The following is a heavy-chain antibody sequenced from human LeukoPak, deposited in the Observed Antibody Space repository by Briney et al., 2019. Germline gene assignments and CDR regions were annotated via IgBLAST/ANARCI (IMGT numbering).Heavy chain of an antibody. CDR1: GFTFSSYW. Sequence: GGSLRLPCAASGFTFSSYWMSWVRQAPGKGLEWVANIKQDGSEKYYVDSVKGRFTISRDNAKNSLYLQMNSLRAEDTAVYYCAREVDTAMVDYWGQGTLVTVSS. J-gene: IGHJ4*02. CDR2: IKQDGSEK. CDR3: AREVDTAMVDY. D-gene: IGHD5-18*01. V-gene: IGHV3-7*01.